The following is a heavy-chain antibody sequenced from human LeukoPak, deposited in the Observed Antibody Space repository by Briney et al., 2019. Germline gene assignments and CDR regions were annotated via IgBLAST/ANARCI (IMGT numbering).Heavy chain of an antibody. V-gene: IGHV3-23*01. Sequence: GGSLRLSCAASGFTFSSYGMSWVRQAPGKGLEWVSAISGSGGSTYYADSVKGRFTISRDNSMNTLFLQMSSLRAEDTAIYYCAKELTERWLIDAFDIWGQGTVVTVSS. CDR1: GFTFSSYG. J-gene: IGHJ3*02. CDR2: ISGSGGST. D-gene: IGHD5-24*01. CDR3: AKELTERWLIDAFDI.